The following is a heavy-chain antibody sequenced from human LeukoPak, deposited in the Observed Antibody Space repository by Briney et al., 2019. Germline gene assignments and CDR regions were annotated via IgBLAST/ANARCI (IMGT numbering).Heavy chain of an antibody. Sequence: ASVKVSCKASGYTFTSYGISWVRQAPGQGLEWMGWISAYNGNTNYAQKLQGRVTMTTDTSTSTAYMELRSLRSDDTAVYYCARALGGELGYCSSTSCYAGTFDYWGQGTLVTVSS. CDR3: ARALGGELGYCSSTSCYAGTFDY. D-gene: IGHD2-2*01. CDR1: GYTFTSYG. J-gene: IGHJ4*02. CDR2: ISAYNGNT. V-gene: IGHV1-18*01.